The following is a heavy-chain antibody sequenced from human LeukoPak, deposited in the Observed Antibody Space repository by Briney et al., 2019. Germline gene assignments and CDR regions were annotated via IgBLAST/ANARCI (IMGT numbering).Heavy chain of an antibody. CDR1: GYTFTSYY. CDR2: INPSGGST. CDR3: ARRPYKYYDILTGYYRSEFEY. V-gene: IGHV1-46*01. Sequence: ASVKVSCKASGYTFTSYYMHWVRQAPGQGLEWMGIINPSGGSTSYAQKFQGRVTMTRDMSTSTVYMELSSLRSEDTAVYYCARRPYKYYDILTGYYRSEFEYWGQGTLVTVSS. J-gene: IGHJ4*02. D-gene: IGHD3-9*01.